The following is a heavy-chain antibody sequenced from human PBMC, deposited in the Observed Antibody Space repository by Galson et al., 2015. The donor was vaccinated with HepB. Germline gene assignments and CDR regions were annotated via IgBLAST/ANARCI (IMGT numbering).Heavy chain of an antibody. CDR3: ARDIAAAGEGDAFDI. CDR2: ISSSSSTI. V-gene: IGHV3-48*04. Sequence: SLRLSCAASGFTFSSYSMNWVRQAPGKGLEWVSYISSSSSTIYYADSVKGRFTISRDNAKNSLYLQMNSLRAEDTAVYYCARDIAAAGEGDAFDIWGQGTMVTVSS. CDR1: GFTFSSYS. D-gene: IGHD6-13*01. J-gene: IGHJ3*02.